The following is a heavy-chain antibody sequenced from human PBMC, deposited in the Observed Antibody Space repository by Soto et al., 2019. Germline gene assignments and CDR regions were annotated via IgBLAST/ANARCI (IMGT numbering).Heavy chain of an antibody. J-gene: IGHJ6*02. D-gene: IGHD2-15*01. V-gene: IGHV1-2*04. CDR1: GYTFTGYY. CDR2: INPNSGGT. CDR3: ARSTVVAATPIYYGMYV. Sequence: ASVKVSCKASGYTFTGYYMHWVRQAPGQGLEWMGWINPNSGGTNYAQKFQGWVTMTRDTSISTAYMELSRLRSDDTAVYYCARSTVVAATPIYYGMYVWGQGTTVTVSS.